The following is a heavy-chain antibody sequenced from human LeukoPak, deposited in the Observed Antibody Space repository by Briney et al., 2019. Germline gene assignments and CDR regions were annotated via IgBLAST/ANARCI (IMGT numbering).Heavy chain of an antibody. CDR3: AKDQGGWWDDRSGYYADFDY. CDR1: GFTFSSYG. CDR2: ISYDGSNK. D-gene: IGHD3-22*01. J-gene: IGHJ4*02. Sequence: PGGSLRLSCAASGFTFSSYGMHWVRQAPGKGLEWVAVISYDGSNKYYADSVKGRFTISRDNSKNTLYLQMNSLRAEDTAVYYCAKDQGGWWDDRSGYYADFDYWGQGTLVTVSS. V-gene: IGHV3-30*18.